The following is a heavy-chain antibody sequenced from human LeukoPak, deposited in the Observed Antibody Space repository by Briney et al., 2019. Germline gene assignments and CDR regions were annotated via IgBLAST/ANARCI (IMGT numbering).Heavy chain of an antibody. CDR1: GGSISSYY. V-gene: IGHV4-4*07. J-gene: IGHJ5*02. CDR3: ARGYSPPIVDTPLGP. Sequence: SETLSLTCTVSGGSISSYYWSWIRQPAGKGLEWIGRIYTSGSTNYNPSLTSRVTMSVDTSKNQFSLKLSSVTAADTAVYYCARGYSPPIVDTPLGPWGQGTLVTVSS. D-gene: IGHD5-18*01. CDR2: IYTSGST.